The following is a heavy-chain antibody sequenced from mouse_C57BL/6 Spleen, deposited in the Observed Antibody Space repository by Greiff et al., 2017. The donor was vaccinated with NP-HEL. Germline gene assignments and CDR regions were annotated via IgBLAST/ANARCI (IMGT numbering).Heavy chain of an antibody. CDR1: GYTFTSYW. J-gene: IGHJ2*01. D-gene: IGHD1-1*01. Sequence: QVQLQQPGAELVRPGSSVKLSCKASGYTFTSYWMDWVKQRPGQGLEWIGNIYPSDSETHYNQKFKDKATLTVDKSSSTAYMQLSSLTSDDSAVYYCARSGYGSSYEDDWGQGTTLTVSS. CDR3: ARSGYGSSYEDD. V-gene: IGHV1-61*01. CDR2: IYPSDSET.